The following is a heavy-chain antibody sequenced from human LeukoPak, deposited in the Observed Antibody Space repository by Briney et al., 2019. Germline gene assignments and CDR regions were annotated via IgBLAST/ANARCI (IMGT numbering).Heavy chain of an antibody. CDR2: IGGGGGTT. V-gene: IGHV3-23*01. J-gene: IGHJ6*03. CDR1: GFIFNTCG. Sequence: GGSLRLSCAASGFIFNTCGMSWVRQAPGKGLEWVSAIGGGGGTTYYSDSVKGRFTVSRDNSKNTLSLQMNSLRAEDTAVYYCAKWVRGYYYYMDVWGRGTTVTISS. D-gene: IGHD3-10*01. CDR3: AKWVRGYYYYMDV.